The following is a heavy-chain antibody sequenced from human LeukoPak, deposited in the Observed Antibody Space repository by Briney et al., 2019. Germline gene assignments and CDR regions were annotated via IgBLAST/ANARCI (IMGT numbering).Heavy chain of an antibody. Sequence: ASVKVSCKASGYTFTSYYMHWVRQAPGQGLEWMGIINPSGGSTSYAQKFQGRVTMTRDTSTSTVYMELSSLRSEDTAVYYCARGVGYYDSSGYHFDYWGQGTLVIVSS. J-gene: IGHJ4*02. CDR3: ARGVGYYDSSGYHFDY. CDR2: INPSGGST. V-gene: IGHV1-46*01. D-gene: IGHD3-22*01. CDR1: GYTFTSYY.